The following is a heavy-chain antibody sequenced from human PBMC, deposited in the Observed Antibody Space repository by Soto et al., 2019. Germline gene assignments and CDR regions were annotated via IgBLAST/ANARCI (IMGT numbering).Heavy chain of an antibody. CDR3: TREMATTDYYYYYGMDV. CDR1: GFTFGDYA. Sequence: GGSLRLSCTASGFTFGDYAMSWVRQAPGKGLEWVGFIRSKAYGGTTEYAASVKGRFTISRDDSKSIAYLQMNSLKTEDTAVYYCTREMATTDYYYYYGMDVWGQGTTVTVSS. D-gene: IGHD5-12*01. V-gene: IGHV3-49*04. CDR2: IRSKAYGGTT. J-gene: IGHJ6*02.